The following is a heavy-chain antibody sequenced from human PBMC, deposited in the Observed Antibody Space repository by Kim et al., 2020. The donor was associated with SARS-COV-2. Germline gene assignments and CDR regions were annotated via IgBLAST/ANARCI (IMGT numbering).Heavy chain of an antibody. J-gene: IGHJ4*02. D-gene: IGHD3-9*01. CDR3: ARDGRYYDILTGYYSAGREGLY. CDR2: IWYDGSNK. V-gene: IGHV3-33*01. CDR1: GFTFSSYG. Sequence: GGSLRLSCAASGFTFSSYGMHWVRQAPGKGLEWVAVIWYDGSNKYYADSVKGRFTISRDNSKNTLYLQMNSLRAEDTAVYYCARDGRYYDILTGYYSAGREGLYWGQGTLVTVSS.